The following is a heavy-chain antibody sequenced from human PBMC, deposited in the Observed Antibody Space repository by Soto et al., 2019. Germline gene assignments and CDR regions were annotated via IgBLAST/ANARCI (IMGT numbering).Heavy chain of an antibody. CDR3: AREAGGSSSLYYYYYGMDV. V-gene: IGHV1-3*01. D-gene: IGHD6-6*01. CDR1: GYTFTSYA. Sequence: ASVKVSCKASGYTFTSYAMHWVRQAPGQRLEWMGWINAGNGNTKYSQKFQGRVTITRDTSASTAYMELSSLRSEDTAVHYCAREAGGSSSLYYYYYGMDVWGQGTTVTVSS. CDR2: INAGNGNT. J-gene: IGHJ6*02.